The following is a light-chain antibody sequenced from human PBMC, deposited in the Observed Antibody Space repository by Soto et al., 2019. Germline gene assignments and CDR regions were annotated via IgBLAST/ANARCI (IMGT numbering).Light chain of an antibody. CDR1: QSISSW. CDR3: QQYHDYSRT. V-gene: IGKV1-5*03. CDR2: KAS. Sequence: EIQMTQSPSTLSASVGDRVTITCRASQSISSWLAWYQQKPGKAPSLLIYKASTLQGGVPARFSGSGSGTEFTLTISSLQPDDFATYYCQQYHDYSRTFGQGTNVEI. J-gene: IGKJ1*01.